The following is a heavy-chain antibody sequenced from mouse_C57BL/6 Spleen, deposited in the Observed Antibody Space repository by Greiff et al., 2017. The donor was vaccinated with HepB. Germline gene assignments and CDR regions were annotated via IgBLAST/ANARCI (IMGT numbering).Heavy chain of an antibody. D-gene: IGHD1-1*01. J-gene: IGHJ4*01. Sequence: VQLQQSGAELAKPGASVKLSCKASGYTFTSYWMHWVKQRPGQGLEWIGYINPSSGYTKYNQKFKDKATLTADKSSSTAYMQLSSLTYEDSAVYEGGRGRRVERRREDAMDYWGQGTAGNVAS. CDR2: INPSSGYT. CDR1: GYTFTSYW. CDR3: GRGRRVERRREDAMDY. V-gene: IGHV1-7*01.